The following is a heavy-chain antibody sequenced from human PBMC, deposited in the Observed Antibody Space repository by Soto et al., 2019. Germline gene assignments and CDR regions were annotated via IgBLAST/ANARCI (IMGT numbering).Heavy chain of an antibody. V-gene: IGHV3-74*03. CDR2: INTDGSVA. Sequence: EVQLVESGGGLVQPGVSLRLSCAASGLTFRSYWMHWVRQAPGKGLVWVSRINTDGSVATYVDSVKGRFTISRDNAKNTLYLHMNSLRAEDTAVYYWVRDMKLWRLDAWGPGTLVTVS. D-gene: IGHD2-21*01. J-gene: IGHJ5*02. CDR1: GLTFRSYW. CDR3: VRDMKLWRLDA.